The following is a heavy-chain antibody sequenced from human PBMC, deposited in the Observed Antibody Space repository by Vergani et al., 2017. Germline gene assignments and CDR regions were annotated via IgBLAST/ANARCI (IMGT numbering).Heavy chain of an antibody. CDR1: GFTFSSYS. Sequence: EVQLVESGGGLVKPGGSLRLSCAASGFTFSSYSMNWVRQAPGKGLEWVSSISSSSSYIYYADSVKGRFTISRDNAKNSLYLQMNSLRAEDTAVYYCAKDMPVSSGCSRGWFDPWGQGTLVTVSS. D-gene: IGHD6-19*01. CDR3: AKDMPVSSGCSRGWFDP. CDR2: ISSSSSYI. J-gene: IGHJ5*02. V-gene: IGHV3-21*01.